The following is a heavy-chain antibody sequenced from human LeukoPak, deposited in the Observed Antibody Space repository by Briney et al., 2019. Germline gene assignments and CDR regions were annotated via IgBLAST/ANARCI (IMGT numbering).Heavy chain of an antibody. CDR3: ARDGRGIDY. J-gene: IGHJ4*02. Sequence: SETLSLTCSVSGGSISSSSYYWSWIRQPAGKGLEWIGRIYTSGSTNYNPSLKSRVTISVDTSKNQFSLKLSSVTAADTAVYYCARDGRGIDYWGQGTLVTVSS. D-gene: IGHD3-10*01. CDR1: GGSISSSSYY. CDR2: IYTSGST. V-gene: IGHV4-61*02.